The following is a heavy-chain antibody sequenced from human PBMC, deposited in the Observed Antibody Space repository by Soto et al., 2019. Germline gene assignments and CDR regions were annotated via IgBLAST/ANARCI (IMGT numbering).Heavy chain of an antibody. J-gene: IGHJ3*02. V-gene: IGHV1-3*01. Sequence: HWVRQAPGQRLEWMGWINAGNGNTKYSQKFQGRVTITRDTSASTAYMELSSLRSEDTAVYYCARPLSIAARGVRDAFDIWGQGTMVTVSS. CDR2: INAGNGNT. CDR3: ARPLSIAARGVRDAFDI. D-gene: IGHD6-6*01.